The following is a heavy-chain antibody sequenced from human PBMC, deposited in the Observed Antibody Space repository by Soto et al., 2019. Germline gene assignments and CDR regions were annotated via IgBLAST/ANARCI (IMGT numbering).Heavy chain of an antibody. Sequence: PGGSLRLACAASGFTFSSYAMSWVRQAPGKGLEWVSAISGSGGSTYYADSVKGRFTISRDNSKNTLYLQMNSLRAEDTAVYYCAKDGTYYDFWSGYWSYDCFDYWGQGTLVTVSS. CDR3: AKDGTYYDFWSGYWSYDCFDY. J-gene: IGHJ4*02. CDR2: ISGSGGST. V-gene: IGHV3-23*01. D-gene: IGHD3-3*01. CDR1: GFTFSSYA.